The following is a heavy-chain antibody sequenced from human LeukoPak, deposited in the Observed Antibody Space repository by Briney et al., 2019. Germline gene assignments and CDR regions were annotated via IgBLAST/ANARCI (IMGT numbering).Heavy chain of an antibody. J-gene: IGHJ3*02. CDR3: ASTHECSGGSCYAFDI. Sequence: GGSLRLSCAASGFTFSDYYMSWIRQAPGKGLEWVSYISSSGSTIYYADSVKGRFTISRDNAKNSLYLQMNSLRAEDTAVYYCASTHECSGGSCYAFDIWGQGTMVTVSS. CDR1: GFTFSDYY. V-gene: IGHV3-11*04. CDR2: ISSSGSTI. D-gene: IGHD2-15*01.